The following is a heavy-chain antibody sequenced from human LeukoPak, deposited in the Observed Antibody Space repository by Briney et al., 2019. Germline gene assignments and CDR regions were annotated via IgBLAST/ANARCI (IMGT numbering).Heavy chain of an antibody. D-gene: IGHD3-22*01. CDR2: IHYSGST. CDR1: GGSISSYY. CDR3: ARSPVYYYDSSGYGPYWFDP. Sequence: SETLSLTCSVSGGSISSYYWSWIRQPPEKGLEWIGYIHYSGSTSYNPSLKSRVTMSVDTSKNQFSLKLSSVTAADTAVYYCARSPVYYYDSSGYGPYWFDPWGQGTLVTVSS. J-gene: IGHJ5*02. V-gene: IGHV4-59*08.